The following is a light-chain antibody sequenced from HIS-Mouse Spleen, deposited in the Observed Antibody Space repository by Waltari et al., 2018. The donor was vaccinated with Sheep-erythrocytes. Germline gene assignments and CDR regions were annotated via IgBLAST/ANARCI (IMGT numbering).Light chain of an antibody. CDR3: QVWDSSSDHVV. CDR2: DDS. V-gene: IGLV3-21*02. CDR1: DMGRKN. J-gene: IGLJ2*01. Sequence: SYVLPRPPSASVAPAQPARYPSWGNDMGRKNVHWYQQKPGQAPVLVVYDDSYRPSGIPERFSGSNSGNTATLTISRVEAGDEADYYCQVWDSSSDHVVFGGGTKLTVL.